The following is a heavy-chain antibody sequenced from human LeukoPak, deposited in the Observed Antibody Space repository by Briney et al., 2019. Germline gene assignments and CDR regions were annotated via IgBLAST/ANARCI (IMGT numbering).Heavy chain of an antibody. J-gene: IGHJ5*02. CDR2: VTHSGST. CDR3: ARGGKWLRFYNWFDP. Sequence: SETLSLTCAVYGGSFSGYYWSWIRQPPGQGLEWIGEVTHSGSTNYNPSLKSRVTISVDTSKNQFSLKLSSVTAADTAVYYCARGGKWLRFYNWFDPWGQGTLVTVSS. V-gene: IGHV4-34*01. D-gene: IGHD5-12*01. CDR1: GGSFSGYY.